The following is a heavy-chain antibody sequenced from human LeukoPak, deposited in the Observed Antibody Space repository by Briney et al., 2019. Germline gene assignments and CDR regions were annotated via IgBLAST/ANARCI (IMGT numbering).Heavy chain of an antibody. D-gene: IGHD2-2*01. CDR1: GYTFTGYY. Sequence: CASVKVSCKASGYTFTGYYIHWVRQAPGQGLEWMGWINPHSGGTNYAQKFQGGVTMTRDTSITTAYMELSSLRSDDTAVYYCARDVGEYCSSTNCYASHYWGQGTLVTVSS. CDR3: ARDVGEYCSSTNCYASHY. CDR2: INPHSGGT. V-gene: IGHV1-2*02. J-gene: IGHJ4*02.